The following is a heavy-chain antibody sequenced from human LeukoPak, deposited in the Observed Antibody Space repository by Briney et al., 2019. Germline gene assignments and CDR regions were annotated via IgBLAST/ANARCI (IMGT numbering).Heavy chain of an antibody. CDR3: AGAEPRGIIWHPY. Sequence: SETLSLTCAVSGVSISSSNWWSWVRQPPGKGLEWIGEIYHSGSTNYNPSLKSRVTISVDKSKNQFSLELSSVTAADTAVYYCAGAEPRGIIWHPYWGQGTLVTVSS. CDR1: GVSISSSNW. J-gene: IGHJ4*02. V-gene: IGHV4-4*02. CDR2: IYHSGST.